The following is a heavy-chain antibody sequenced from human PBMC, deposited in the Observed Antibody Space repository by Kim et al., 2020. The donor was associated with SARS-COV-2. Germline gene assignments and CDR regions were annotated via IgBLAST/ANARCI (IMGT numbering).Heavy chain of an antibody. J-gene: IGHJ4*02. V-gene: IGHV4-30-2*04. D-gene: IGHD3-16*01. CDR3: ARTYYDYVWGSYGY. Sequence: NPSLKSRFTLSVDTSKNQFSLKLSSVTAADTAVYYCARTYYDYVWGSYGYWGQGTLVTVSS.